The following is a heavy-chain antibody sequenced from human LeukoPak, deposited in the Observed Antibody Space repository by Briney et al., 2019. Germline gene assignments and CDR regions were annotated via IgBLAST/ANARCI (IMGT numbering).Heavy chain of an antibody. J-gene: IGHJ4*02. CDR2: INHSGST. Sequence: SETLSLTCAVYGGSFSGYYWSWIRQPPGEGLEWIGEINHSGSTNYNPSLKSRVTISVDTSKNQFSLKLSSVTAADTAVYYCAKDGGLWVSAHWGDSWGRGTLVTVSS. V-gene: IGHV4-34*01. CDR1: GGSFSGYY. CDR3: AKDGGLWVSAHWGDS. D-gene: IGHD7-27*01.